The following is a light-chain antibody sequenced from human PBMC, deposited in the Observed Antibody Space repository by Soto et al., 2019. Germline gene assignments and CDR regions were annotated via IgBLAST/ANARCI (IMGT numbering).Light chain of an antibody. J-gene: IGKJ3*01. V-gene: IGKV1-12*01. CDR2: AAS. CDR1: QDISNW. Sequence: DIQMTQSPSSVSASVGDRVTITCRASQDISNWLAWYQQIPGKAPKLLIFAASNLQSRVPSRFSGSGSGTDFTLTFSGLQPEDFATYYCQQASGFPFTFGPGTKVHTK. CDR3: QQASGFPFT.